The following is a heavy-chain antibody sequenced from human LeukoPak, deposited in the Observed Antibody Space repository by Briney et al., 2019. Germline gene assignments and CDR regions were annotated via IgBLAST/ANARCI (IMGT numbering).Heavy chain of an antibody. CDR2: HGSSGAT. J-gene: IGHJ4*02. CDR3: AKRRTSVSHYFDY. V-gene: IGHV3-23*01. CDR1: GFTFSSNA. D-gene: IGHD2-2*01. Sequence: GGSLRLSCAASGFTFSSNAMSWVRQAPGKGLEWVSTHGSSGATYYADSVKGRFTISRDNSKNTLSLQMNSLRVEDTAVYYCAKRRTSVSHYFDYWGQGSLVTVSS.